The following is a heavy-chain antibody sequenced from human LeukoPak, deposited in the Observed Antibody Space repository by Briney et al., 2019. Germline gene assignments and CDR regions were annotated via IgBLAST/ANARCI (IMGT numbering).Heavy chain of an antibody. CDR2: MYSGGSI. CDR1: GVTVSSNY. CDR3: ARDFRGQTH. D-gene: IGHD3-16*01. V-gene: IGHV3-53*01. Sequence: GGPLRLSCAASGVTVSSNYMSWVRQAPGKGLEWVSIMYSGGSIYYADSVKGRFTISRDKSRNTQYLQMNSLRAEDTAVYYCARDFRGQTHWGQGTLVTVSS. J-gene: IGHJ4*02.